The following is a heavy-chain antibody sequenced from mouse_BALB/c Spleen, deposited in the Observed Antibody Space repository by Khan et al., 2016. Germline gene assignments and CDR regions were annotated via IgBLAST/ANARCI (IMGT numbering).Heavy chain of an antibody. CDR1: GDSITSGY. Sequence: MQLQQSGPSLVKPSQTLSLTCSVTGDSITSGYWNWIRKFPGIKLEYMGYISYSGSTYYNPSLKSRISITRDTSKNQYFLQLISVTTEDTATYYCARYDGSSYVRAMDYWGQGTSVTVSS. CDR3: ARYDGSSYVRAMDY. CDR2: ISYSGST. J-gene: IGHJ4*01. D-gene: IGHD1-1*01. V-gene: IGHV3-8*02.